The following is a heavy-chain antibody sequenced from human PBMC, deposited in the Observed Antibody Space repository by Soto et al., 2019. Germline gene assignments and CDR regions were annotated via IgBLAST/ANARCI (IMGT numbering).Heavy chain of an antibody. CDR1: GGSISSSSYY. Sequence: QLQLQESGPGLVKPSETLSLTCTVSGGSISSSSYYWGWIRQPPGKGLEWIGSIYYSGSTYYNPSLKSRVTISVDTSKNQFSLTLSSVTAADTAVYYWASRASSSWYLERDYWGQGTLVTVSS. CDR2: IYYSGST. D-gene: IGHD6-13*01. J-gene: IGHJ4*02. V-gene: IGHV4-39*01. CDR3: ASRASSSWYLERDY.